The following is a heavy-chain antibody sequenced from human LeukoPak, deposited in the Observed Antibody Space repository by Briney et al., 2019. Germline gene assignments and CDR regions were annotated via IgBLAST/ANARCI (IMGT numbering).Heavy chain of an antibody. CDR1: GFTVSSNY. Sequence: GGSLRLSCAASGFTVSSNYMSWVRQAPGKGLEWVALISHDGSNKYYADSAKGRFTISRDNSKNTLYLQMNSLRAEDTAVYYCAKDSLIAAPGPYDYWGQGTLVTVSS. CDR2: ISHDGSNK. CDR3: AKDSLIAAPGPYDY. D-gene: IGHD6-13*01. V-gene: IGHV3-30*18. J-gene: IGHJ4*02.